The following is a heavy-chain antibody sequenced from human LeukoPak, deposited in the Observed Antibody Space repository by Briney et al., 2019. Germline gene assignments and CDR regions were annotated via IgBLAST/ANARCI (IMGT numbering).Heavy chain of an antibody. CDR2: ISYDGSNK. CDR1: GFTFSSYG. Sequence: PGGSLRLSCAASGFTFSSYGMHWVRQAPGKGLEWVAVISYDGSNKYYADSVEGRFTISRDNSKNTLYLQMNSLRAEDTAVYYCAKESAVVTFDYWGQGTLVTVSS. D-gene: IGHD4-4*01. V-gene: IGHV3-30*18. CDR3: AKESAVVTFDY. J-gene: IGHJ4*02.